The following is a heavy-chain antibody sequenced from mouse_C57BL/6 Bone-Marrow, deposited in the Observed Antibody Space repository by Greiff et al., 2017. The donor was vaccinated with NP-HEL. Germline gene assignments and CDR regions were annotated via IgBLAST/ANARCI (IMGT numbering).Heavy chain of an antibody. CDR1: GYTFTSYW. D-gene: IGHD2-4*01. V-gene: IGHV1-5*01. CDR2: IYPGNSDT. CDR3: TRGMIRDWYFDV. Sequence: VQLQQSGTVLARPGASVKMSCKTSGYTFTSYWMHWVKQRPGQGLEWIGAIYPGNSDTSYNQKFKGKAKLTAVTSASTAYMELSSLTNEDSAVYYCTRGMIRDWYFDVWGTGTTVTVSS. J-gene: IGHJ1*03.